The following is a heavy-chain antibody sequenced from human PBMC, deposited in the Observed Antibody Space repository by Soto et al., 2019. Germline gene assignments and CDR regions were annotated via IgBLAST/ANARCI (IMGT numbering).Heavy chain of an antibody. CDR3: AHSRNLITEDAQVGDFDY. V-gene: IGHV2-5*02. Sequence: QITLKESGPTLVNSTQTLTLTCTFSGFSLTTDGEGVGWVRQSPGEALEWLALIYWDDDKRYSPSLKTRLTITKDISSSQVVLVMTSMETVDTGTYFCAHSRNLITEDAQVGDFDYWGQGT. CDR2: IYWDDDK. J-gene: IGHJ4*02. D-gene: IGHD1-26*01. CDR1: GFSLTTDGEG.